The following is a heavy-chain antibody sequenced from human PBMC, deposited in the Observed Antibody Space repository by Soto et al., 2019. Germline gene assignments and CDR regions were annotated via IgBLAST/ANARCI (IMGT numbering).Heavy chain of an antibody. D-gene: IGHD6-13*01. CDR3: ARTSLVGIAAAEGNWFDP. CDR1: GGSISSGDYY. V-gene: IGHV4-30-4*01. J-gene: IGHJ5*02. CDR2: IYYSGST. Sequence: SETLSLTCTVSGGSISSGDYYWSWIRQPPGKGLEWIGYIYYSGSTYYNPSLKSRVTISVDKSKNQFSLKLSSVTAADTAVYYCARTSLVGIAAAEGNWFDPWGQG.